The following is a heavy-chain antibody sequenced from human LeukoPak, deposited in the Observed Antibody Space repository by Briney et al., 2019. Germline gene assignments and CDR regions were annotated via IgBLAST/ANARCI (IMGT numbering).Heavy chain of an antibody. CDR1: GFNFSDYY. CDR2: MSSRSGII. CDR3: AGGLLEAQGWLQWLGTVYSMDV. V-gene: IGHV3-11*01. Sequence: NLGGSLRLSCVASGFNFSDYYMNWIRQSPGKGLEWISYMSSRSGIIYYADSVKGRFTISRDNARNSLYLQMNSLRVDDTAVYYCAGGLLEAQGWLQWLGTVYSMDVWGQGTPVTVSS. D-gene: IGHD5-24*01. J-gene: IGHJ6*02.